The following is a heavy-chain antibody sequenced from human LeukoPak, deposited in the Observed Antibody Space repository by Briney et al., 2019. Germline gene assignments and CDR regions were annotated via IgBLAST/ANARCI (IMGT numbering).Heavy chain of an antibody. CDR3: ARGGRGIAARRTTYYYYYMDV. CDR1: GASISGYW. V-gene: IGHV4-4*07. Sequence: PSETLSLTCDVSGASISGYWWSWIRQPAGKGLEWIGRMYTDGDTNYNPALKSRVTASVDTSKNLFSLKLISVTAADTAVYYCARGGRGIAARRTTYYYYYMDVWGKGTTVTVSS. J-gene: IGHJ6*03. D-gene: IGHD6-6*01. CDR2: MYTDGDT.